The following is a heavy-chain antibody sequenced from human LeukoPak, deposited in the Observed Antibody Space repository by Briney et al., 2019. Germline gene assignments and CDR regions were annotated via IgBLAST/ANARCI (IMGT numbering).Heavy chain of an antibody. CDR1: GFTFSTYA. J-gene: IGHJ4*02. CDR2: IGGSGGST. D-gene: IGHD6-6*01. CDR3: ANTIAARRGVDY. V-gene: IGHV3-23*01. Sequence: PGGSLRLSCAASGFTFSTYAMSWVRQAPGKGLEWVSAIGGSGGSTYYADSVKGRFTISRDNSKNTLYLQMNSLRAEDTAVYYCANTIAARRGVDYWGQGTLVTVSS.